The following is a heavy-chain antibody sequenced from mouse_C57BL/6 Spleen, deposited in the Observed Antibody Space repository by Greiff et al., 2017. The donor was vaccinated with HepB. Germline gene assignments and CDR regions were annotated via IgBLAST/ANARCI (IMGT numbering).Heavy chain of an antibody. V-gene: IGHV1-81*01. D-gene: IGHD1-1*01. CDR1: GYTFTSYG. CDR2: IYPRSGNT. Sequence: QVQLQQSGAELARPGASVKLSCKASGYTFTSYGISWVKQRTGQGLEWIGEIYPRSGNTYYNEKFKGKATLTADKSSSTAYMELRSLTSEDSAGYFCARGRDYGSSYAWFAYWGQGTLVTVSA. CDR3: ARGRDYGSSYAWFAY. J-gene: IGHJ3*01.